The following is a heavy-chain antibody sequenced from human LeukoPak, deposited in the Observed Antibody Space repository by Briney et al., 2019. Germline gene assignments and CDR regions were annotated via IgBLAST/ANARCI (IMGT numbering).Heavy chain of an antibody. D-gene: IGHD2-2*01. CDR1: GGSISSSSYY. J-gene: IGHJ4*02. V-gene: IGHV4-39*02. Sequence: PSETLSLTCTVSGGSISSSSYYWGWIRQPPGKGLEWIGSIYYSGSTYYNPSLKSRVTISVDTSKNQFSLKLSSVTAADTAVYYCARDGGYCSSTSCYPYFDYWGQGTLVTVSS. CDR3: ARDGGYCSSTSCYPYFDY. CDR2: IYYSGST.